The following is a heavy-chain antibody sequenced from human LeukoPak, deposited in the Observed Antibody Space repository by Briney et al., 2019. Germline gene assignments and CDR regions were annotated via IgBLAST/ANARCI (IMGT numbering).Heavy chain of an antibody. D-gene: IGHD3-10*01. J-gene: IGHJ6*02. V-gene: IGHV1-8*01. CDR3: ARGTYYGSGSYVDYYYYGMDV. CDR2: MNPNSGNT. CDR1: GYTFTSYD. Sequence: ASVKVSCKASGYTFTSYDINWVRQATGQGLEWMGWMNPNSGNTGYAQKFQGRVTMTRNTSISTAYMELSSLRSEDTAVYYCARGTYYGSGSYVDYYYYGMDVWGQGTTVTVSS.